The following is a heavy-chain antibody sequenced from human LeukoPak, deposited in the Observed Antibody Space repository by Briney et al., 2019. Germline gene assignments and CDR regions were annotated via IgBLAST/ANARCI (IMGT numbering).Heavy chain of an antibody. V-gene: IGHV3-21*01. CDR2: ISSSSSYI. J-gene: IGHJ6*02. CDR1: GFTFSSYS. D-gene: IGHD3-10*01. Sequence: PGGSLRLSCAASGFTFSSYSMNWVRQAPGKGLEWVSSISSSSSYIYYADSVKGRFTISRDNAKNSLYLRMNSLRAEDTAVYYCASPYGSGPYHYYGMDVWGQGTTVTVSS. CDR3: ASPYGSGPYHYYGMDV.